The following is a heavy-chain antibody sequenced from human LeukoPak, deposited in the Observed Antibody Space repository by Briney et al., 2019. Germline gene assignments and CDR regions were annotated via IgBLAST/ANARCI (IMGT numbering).Heavy chain of an antibody. Sequence: PGGSLRLSCAASGFTFSSYGMHWVRQAPGKGLGWVSYISSRSKTICDAASVKRQFSISRDNAKNSLYLQMNSLRADDTAVYYCAREAYSYDSSGYYYPGGFDYWGQGPLVTVSS. CDR1: GFTFSSYG. CDR2: ISSRSKTI. V-gene: IGHV3-48*01. J-gene: IGHJ4*02. CDR3: AREAYSYDSSGYYYPGGFDY. D-gene: IGHD3-22*01.